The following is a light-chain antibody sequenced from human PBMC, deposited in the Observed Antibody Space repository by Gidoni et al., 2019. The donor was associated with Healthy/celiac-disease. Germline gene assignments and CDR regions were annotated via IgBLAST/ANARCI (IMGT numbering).Light chain of an antibody. Sequence: EIVMTQSPATLSVSPGERATRSCRASQSVSSNLAWYQQKPGQAPRILIYGASTRATGIPARFSGSGSGTEFTLTISSLQSEDFAVYYCQQYNNWPTTFXGXTKVEIK. CDR2: GAS. V-gene: IGKV3-15*01. CDR3: QQYNNWPTT. CDR1: QSVSSN. J-gene: IGKJ4*01.